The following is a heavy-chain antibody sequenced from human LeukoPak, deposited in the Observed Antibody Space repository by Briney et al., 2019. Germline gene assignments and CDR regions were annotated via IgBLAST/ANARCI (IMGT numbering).Heavy chain of an antibody. CDR3: ELLWFGELF. Sequence: GGSLRLSCAASGFTFTNFAMHWVRQAPGKGLGWVTVISDDGNNKYFADSVKGRFTISRDNPKNTLYLQMNSLRAEDTAVYYCELLWFGELFWGQGTLVTVSS. J-gene: IGHJ4*02. D-gene: IGHD3-10*01. CDR1: GFTFTNFA. V-gene: IGHV3-30*03. CDR2: ISDDGNNK.